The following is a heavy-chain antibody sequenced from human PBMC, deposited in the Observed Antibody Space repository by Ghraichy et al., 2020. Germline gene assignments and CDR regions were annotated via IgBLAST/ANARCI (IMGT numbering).Heavy chain of an antibody. D-gene: IGHD2-8*01. V-gene: IGHV3-7*01. CDR3: VKGGTNFDT. CDR2: IKQDGSEK. J-gene: IGHJ5*02. Sequence: GGSLRLSCAASGFIFSSSWMSWVRQAPGKGLEWVANIKQDGSEKYYVDSVKGRFTISRDNARNSLSLQMNSLRVEDTAVFYCVKGGTNFDTWGQGTLVTVSS. CDR1: GFIFSSSW.